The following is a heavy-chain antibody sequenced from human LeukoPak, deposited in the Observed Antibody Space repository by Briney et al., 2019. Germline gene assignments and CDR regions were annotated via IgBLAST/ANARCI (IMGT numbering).Heavy chain of an antibody. CDR3: AKQMMERQQYYYMDV. Sequence: PGGPLRLSCLASGLTFSICGMHWVRQAPGRGLEWLKHIRYDESATYYADSVKGRFTISRENSKNTLYLQMNSLRPEDTAVYYCAKQMMERQQYYYMDVWGKGTSVTVSS. V-gene: IGHV3-30*02. J-gene: IGHJ6*03. CDR2: IRYDESAT. CDR1: GLTFSICG. D-gene: IGHD6-13*01.